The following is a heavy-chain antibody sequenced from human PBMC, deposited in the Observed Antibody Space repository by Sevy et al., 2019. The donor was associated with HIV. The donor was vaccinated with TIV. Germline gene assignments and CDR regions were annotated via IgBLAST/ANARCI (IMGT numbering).Heavy chain of an antibody. CDR2: IYHRGST. Sequence: SETLSLTCTVSGGSISGFYWSWIRQPPGKGLEWLGYIYHRGSTNYKPSLASRVTISVDTSKNQFSLNLSSVTAADTALYYCARAGGAKDYGMDVWGQGTTVTVSS. CDR3: ARAGGAKDYGMDV. V-gene: IGHV4-59*01. D-gene: IGHD3-10*01. J-gene: IGHJ6*02. CDR1: GGSISGFY.